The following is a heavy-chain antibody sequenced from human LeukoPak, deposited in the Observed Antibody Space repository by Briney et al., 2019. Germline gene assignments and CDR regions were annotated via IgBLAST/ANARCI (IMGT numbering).Heavy chain of an antibody. CDR3: VKVSAAGFVDH. V-gene: IGHV3-9*01. CDR2: ISWNSGSI. Sequence: GGSLRLSCAASGFTFDDYAMHWVRQAPVKVLEWVSGISWNSGSIGYADSVKGRFTISRDNAKNSLYLQMNSLGAEDTAFYYCVKVSAAGFVDHWGQGTLVTVSS. CDR1: GFTFDDYA. D-gene: IGHD6-13*01. J-gene: IGHJ4*02.